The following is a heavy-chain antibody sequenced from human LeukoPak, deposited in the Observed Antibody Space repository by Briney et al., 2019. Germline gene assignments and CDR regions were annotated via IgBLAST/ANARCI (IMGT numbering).Heavy chain of an antibody. J-gene: IGHJ4*02. V-gene: IGHV1-18*01. Sequence: ASVKVSCKASGYTFISYDISWVRQAPGQGLEWMGWISAYNGNTKYAQKFQGRVTMTTDTSTSTAYMELRSLRSDDTAVYYCARELAHYDSGSSLDHWGQGTQVTVSS. CDR2: ISAYNGNT. CDR3: ARELAHYDSGSSLDH. D-gene: IGHD3-10*01. CDR1: GYTFISYD.